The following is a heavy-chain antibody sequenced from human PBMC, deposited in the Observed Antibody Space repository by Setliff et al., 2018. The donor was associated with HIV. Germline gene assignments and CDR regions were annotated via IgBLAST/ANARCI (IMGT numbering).Heavy chain of an antibody. CDR1: GGSFSSSTYS. J-gene: IGHJ3*02. V-gene: IGHV4-39*01. D-gene: IGHD2-15*01. CDR3: ARGCSGGTCTSDAFDI. CDR2: IYYSGST. Sequence: SETLSLTCTVSGGSFSSSTYSWGWIRQPPGMGLEWIGSIYYSGSTYYNPSLKSRVTISVDTSKNQFSLRLSSVTAADTAVYYCARGCSGGTCTSDAFDIWGQGTMVTVSS.